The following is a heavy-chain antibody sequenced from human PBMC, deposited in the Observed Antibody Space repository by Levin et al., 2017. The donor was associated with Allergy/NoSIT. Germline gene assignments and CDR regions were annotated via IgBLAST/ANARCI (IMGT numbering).Heavy chain of an antibody. Sequence: ASVKVSCKASGYTFTGYYMHWVRQAPGQGLEWMGWINPNSGGTNYAQKFQGRVTMTRDTSISTAYMELSRLRSDDTAVYYCASVYYYDSSGFGNDAFDIWGQGTMVTVSS. V-gene: IGHV1-2*02. D-gene: IGHD3-22*01. CDR2: INPNSGGT. CDR3: ASVYYYDSSGFGNDAFDI. CDR1: GYTFTGYY. J-gene: IGHJ3*02.